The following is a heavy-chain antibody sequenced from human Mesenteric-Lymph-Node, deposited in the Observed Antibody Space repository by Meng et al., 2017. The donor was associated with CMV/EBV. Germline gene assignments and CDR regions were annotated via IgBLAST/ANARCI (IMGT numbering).Heavy chain of an antibody. J-gene: IGHJ6*02. V-gene: IGHV3-7*01. Sequence: GESLKISCAASGFTFSSYSMNWVRQAPGKGLEWVANIRPDGSETYYLESVKGRFTISRDNAKNSLYLQMNSLRAEDTAVYYCARIKAVAGKLDYYYGMDVGGQGTTVTVSS. CDR1: GFTFSSYS. CDR3: ARIKAVAGKLDYYYGMDV. CDR2: IRPDGSET. D-gene: IGHD6-19*01.